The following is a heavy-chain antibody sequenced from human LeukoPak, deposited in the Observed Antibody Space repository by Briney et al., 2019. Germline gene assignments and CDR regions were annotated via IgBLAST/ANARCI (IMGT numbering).Heavy chain of an antibody. D-gene: IGHD3-3*01. V-gene: IGHV1-18*01. Sequence: ASVKVSCKASGYTFNSYPLTWVRQAPGVGFEWVGWITADNFNTNYAQKFQGRVTLTKETSTNTAYMEMRSLMSDDSAVYYCARVRTPFGVVASPDALDVWFQGTAVSVVS. CDR3: ARVRTPFGVVASPDALDV. CDR2: ITADNFNT. CDR1: GYTFNSYP. J-gene: IGHJ3*01.